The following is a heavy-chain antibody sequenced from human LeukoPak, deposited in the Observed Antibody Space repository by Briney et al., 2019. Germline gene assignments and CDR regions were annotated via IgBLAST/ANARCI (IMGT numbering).Heavy chain of an antibody. CDR2: ISSSGSTI. CDR3: ARDRRVAGTDYYYGMDV. J-gene: IGHJ6*02. Sequence: GGSLRLSCAASGFTFSSYEMNWVRQAPGKGLEWVSYISSSGSTIYYADSVKGRFTISRDNAKNSLYLQMNSLRAEDTAVYYCARDRRVAGTDYYYGMDVWGQGTTVTVSS. V-gene: IGHV3-48*03. D-gene: IGHD6-19*01. CDR1: GFTFSSYE.